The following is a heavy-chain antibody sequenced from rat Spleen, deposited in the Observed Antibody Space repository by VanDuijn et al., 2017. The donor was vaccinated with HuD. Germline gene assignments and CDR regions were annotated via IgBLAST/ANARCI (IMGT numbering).Heavy chain of an antibody. J-gene: IGHJ4*01. CDR3: ARAPGNGYVMDA. Sequence: QVQLKESGPGLVQPSQTLSLTCTVSGFSLTSYHVSWVRQPPGKGLEWMGVMWRGGSTEYNSVLKYRLSISRDTSKNHIFLKMNSLQSEDTATYHCARAPGNGYVMDAWGQGASVTVSS. CDR1: GFSLTSYH. V-gene: IGHV2-43*01. D-gene: IGHD5-1*01. CDR2: MWRGGST.